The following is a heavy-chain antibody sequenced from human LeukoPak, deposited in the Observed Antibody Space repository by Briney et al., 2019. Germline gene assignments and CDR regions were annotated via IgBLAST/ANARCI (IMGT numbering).Heavy chain of an antibody. D-gene: IGHD3-10*01. Sequence: SETLSLTCTVSGGSISSGGYYWSWIRQPPGKGLEWIGYIYHSGSTYYNPSLKSRVTISVDRSKNQFSLKLSSVTAADTAVYYCASQTATSYYPNYWGQGTLVTVSS. J-gene: IGHJ4*02. CDR2: IYHSGST. CDR3: ASQTATSYYPNY. CDR1: GGSISSGGYY. V-gene: IGHV4-30-2*01.